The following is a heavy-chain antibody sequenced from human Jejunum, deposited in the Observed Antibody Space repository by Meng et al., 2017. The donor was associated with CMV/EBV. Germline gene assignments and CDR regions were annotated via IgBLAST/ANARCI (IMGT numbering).Heavy chain of an antibody. CDR1: RDSVSSGTSY. Sequence: VSRDSVSSGTSYWSWIRQSPGKGLEWIAYVYYSGKTNYNPSLKSRVTMSVDTSKNQFSLKLSSVTATDTAVYFCARHYSGWYFDYWGQGTLVTVSS. CDR3: ARHYSGWYFDY. J-gene: IGHJ4*02. CDR2: VYYSGKT. D-gene: IGHD5-12*01. V-gene: IGHV4-61*01.